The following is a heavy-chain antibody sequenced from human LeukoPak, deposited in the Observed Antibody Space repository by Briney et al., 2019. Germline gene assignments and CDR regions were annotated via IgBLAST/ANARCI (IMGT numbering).Heavy chain of an antibody. Sequence: PGGSLRLSCAASGFTFGSYWMHWVRQAPGKGLEWVARINSDGTDISYGDSVKGRFTISRDNAKNTLYLQMNSLRVEDTAVYYYARVGYYDSSNYYAYFQHWGQGTLVTVSS. CDR1: GFTFGSYW. J-gene: IGHJ1*01. CDR2: INSDGTDI. D-gene: IGHD3-22*01. V-gene: IGHV3-74*01. CDR3: ARVGYYDSSNYYAYFQH.